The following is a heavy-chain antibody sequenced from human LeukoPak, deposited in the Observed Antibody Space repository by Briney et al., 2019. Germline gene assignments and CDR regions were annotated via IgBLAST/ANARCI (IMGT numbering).Heavy chain of an antibody. CDR1: GGSISSYY. V-gene: IGHV4-59*01. CDR2: IYYSGST. D-gene: IGHD6-13*01. CDR3: ARVPSRQQQLVFDY. Sequence: PSETLSLTCTVSGGSISSYYWSWIRQPPGKGLEWIGYIYYSGSTNYNPSLKSRVTISVDTSKNQFSLKLSSVTVADTAVYYCARVPSRQQQLVFDYWGQGTLVTVSS. J-gene: IGHJ4*02.